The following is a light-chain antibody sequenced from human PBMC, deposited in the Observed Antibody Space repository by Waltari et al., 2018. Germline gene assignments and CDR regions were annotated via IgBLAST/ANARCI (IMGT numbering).Light chain of an antibody. J-gene: IGLJ3*02. Sequence: QSVLTQPPSVSGAPGQRVTIPCSGSRPNIGSNHAIHWYQQLPGTAPKLLIHDDTNRPSGIPDRFSGSKSATSASLAITGLQAEDEADYYCQSYDSGLSAPVFGGGTKLTVL. V-gene: IGLV1-40*01. CDR3: QSYDSGLSAPV. CDR1: RPNIGSNHA. CDR2: DDT.